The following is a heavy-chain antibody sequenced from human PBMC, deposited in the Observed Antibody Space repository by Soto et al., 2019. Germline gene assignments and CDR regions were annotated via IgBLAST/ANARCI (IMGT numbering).Heavy chain of an antibody. V-gene: IGHV3-23*01. D-gene: IGHD2-15*01. CDR3: QTEHGIRDPVPVSAFLLNRSSDL. Sequence: KGLEWVSAISSSGGSTFYSDSVKGRFTISRDNSRNTLYLQMNSLRAEDTAIFFFQTEHGIRDPVPVSAFLLNRSSDL. J-gene: IGHJ2*01. CDR2: ISSSGGST.